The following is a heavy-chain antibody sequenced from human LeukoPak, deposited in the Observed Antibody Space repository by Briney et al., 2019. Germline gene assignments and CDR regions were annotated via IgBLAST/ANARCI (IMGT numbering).Heavy chain of an antibody. Sequence: PSETLSLTCTVSGGSISSSSYYWGWIRQPPGKGLEWIGSIYYSGSTCYNPSLKSRFTISVDTSKNQFSLKLSSVTAADTAVYYCASLPKEYYDFWSGYYPYMDVWGKGTTVTVSS. J-gene: IGHJ6*03. D-gene: IGHD3-3*01. CDR3: ASLPKEYYDFWSGYYPYMDV. CDR2: IYYSGST. V-gene: IGHV4-39*01. CDR1: GGSISSSSYY.